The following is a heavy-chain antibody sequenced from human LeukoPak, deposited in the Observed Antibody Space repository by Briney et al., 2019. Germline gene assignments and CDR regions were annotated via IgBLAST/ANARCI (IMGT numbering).Heavy chain of an antibody. CDR3: ASRPADTTWYGVFDY. V-gene: IGHV4-59*11. D-gene: IGHD3-10*01. J-gene: IGHJ4*03. Sequence: SETLSLTCSVSGGSINSHYWSWIRQPPGKRLEWIGYIFNTGNTNYNPSLASRVTMSVDTSRAQFFLRLSPVTAADTAIYYCASRPADTTWYGVFDYWGQGTTVTVSS. CDR1: GGSINSHY. CDR2: IFNTGNT.